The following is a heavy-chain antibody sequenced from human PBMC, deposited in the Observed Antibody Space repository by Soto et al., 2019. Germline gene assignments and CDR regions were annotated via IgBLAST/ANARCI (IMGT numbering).Heavy chain of an antibody. D-gene: IGHD5-18*01. Sequence: ASVKVSCKASGYTFTGYYMHWVRQAPGQGLEWMGWINPNSGGTNYAQKFQGRVTMTRDTSISTAYMELRSLRSDDTAVYYCARLTYTAMVTYGPDYWGQGTLVTVSS. CDR1: GYTFTGYY. J-gene: IGHJ4*02. CDR3: ARLTYTAMVTYGPDY. V-gene: IGHV1-2*02. CDR2: INPNSGGT.